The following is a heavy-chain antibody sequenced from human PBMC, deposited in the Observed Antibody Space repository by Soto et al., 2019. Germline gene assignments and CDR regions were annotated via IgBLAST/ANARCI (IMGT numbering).Heavy chain of an antibody. J-gene: IGHJ6*02. CDR3: AKDHAGYDILTGYPYNYGMDV. V-gene: IGHV3-30*02. D-gene: IGHD3-9*01. CDR1: GFTFSSYG. CDR2: IWYDGSNK. Sequence: PGGSLRLSCAASGFTFSSYGMHWVRQAPGKGLEWVAVIWYDGSNKYYADSVKGRFTISRDNSKNTPYLQMNSLRAEDTAVYYCAKDHAGYDILTGYPYNYGMDVWGQGTTVTVSS.